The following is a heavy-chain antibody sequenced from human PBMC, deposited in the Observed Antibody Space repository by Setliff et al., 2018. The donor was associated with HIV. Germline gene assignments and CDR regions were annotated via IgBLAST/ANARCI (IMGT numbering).Heavy chain of an antibody. CDR1: GFTFGDYG. CDR3: AKAVRGYGSTYYNYYYMDV. CDR2: IGGSGGST. V-gene: IGHV3-23*01. Sequence: LRLSCAASGFTFGDYGMSWVRQAPGKGLEWVSSIGGSGGSTYYADSVEGRFTISRDNSKDTLYVQLNSLRAEDTAVYYCAKAVRGYGSTYYNYYYMDVWGKGTTGTAP. D-gene: IGHD3-10*01. J-gene: IGHJ6*03.